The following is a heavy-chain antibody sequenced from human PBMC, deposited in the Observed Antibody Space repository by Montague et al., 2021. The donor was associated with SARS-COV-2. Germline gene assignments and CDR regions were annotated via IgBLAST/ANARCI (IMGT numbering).Heavy chain of an antibody. V-gene: IGHV4-34*03. CDR1: GGPFSGDGSFSGYY. J-gene: IGHJ6*02. CDR2: INHAGSS. CDR3: WGGVGAPYYYYGMDV. D-gene: IGHD1-26*01. Sequence: SETLSLTCAVYGGPFSGDGSFSGYYWTWIRQTPGKGLEWIGEINHAGSSNYNPSFKSRVIMSVDTSKNQFSLKLSSVTAADTAVYYSWGGVGAPYYYYGMDVWGQGTTVTVSS.